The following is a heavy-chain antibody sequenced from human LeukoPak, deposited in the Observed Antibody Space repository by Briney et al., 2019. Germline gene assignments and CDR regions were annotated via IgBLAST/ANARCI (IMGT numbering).Heavy chain of an antibody. CDR1: GFTFSDYY. CDR3: ARDPGSKDFWSGYYTPILYFDY. V-gene: IGHV3-11*01. D-gene: IGHD3-3*01. Sequence: PGGSLRLSCAASGFTFSDYYMSWIRQAPGKGLEWVSYISSSGSTIYYADSVKGRFTISRDNAKNSLHLQMNSLRAEDTAVYYCARDPGSKDFWSGYYTPILYFDYWGQGTLVTVSS. CDR2: ISSSGSTI. J-gene: IGHJ4*02.